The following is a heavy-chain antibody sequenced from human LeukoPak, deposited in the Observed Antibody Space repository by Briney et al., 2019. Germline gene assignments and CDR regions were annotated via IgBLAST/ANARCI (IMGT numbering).Heavy chain of an antibody. V-gene: IGHV4-59*01. D-gene: IGHD3-10*01. CDR1: GGSISSYY. J-gene: IGHJ6*03. Sequence: PSETLSLTCTVSGGSISSYYWSWIRQPPGKGLEWIGYIYYSGSTNYNPSLKSRVTISVDTSKNQFSLKLSSVTAADTAVYYCATRDYYGPRGYYYYYYMDVWGKGTTVTVSS. CDR3: ATRDYYGPRGYYYYYYMDV. CDR2: IYYSGST.